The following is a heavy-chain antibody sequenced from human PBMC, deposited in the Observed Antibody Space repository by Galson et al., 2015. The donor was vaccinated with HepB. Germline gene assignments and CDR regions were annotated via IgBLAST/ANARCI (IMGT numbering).Heavy chain of an antibody. Sequence: SLRLSCAASGFTFSAYSMNWVRQSPGKRLEWVAYISGTSSLSSATSVFYADSVKGRFTISRDNAKNSLYLEMNSLRDEDTAIYYCVRDLIAASSPQTFDFWGQGTLATVSS. V-gene: IGHV3-48*02. CDR1: GFTFSAYS. CDR3: VRDLIAASSPQTFDF. CDR2: ISGTSSLSSATSV. J-gene: IGHJ4*02. D-gene: IGHD6-25*01.